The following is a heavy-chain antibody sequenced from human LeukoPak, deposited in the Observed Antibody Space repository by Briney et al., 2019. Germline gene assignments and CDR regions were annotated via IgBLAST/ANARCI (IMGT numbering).Heavy chain of an antibody. CDR1: GGSITSDNW. V-gene: IGHV4-61*01. Sequence: SGTLSLTCAVSGGSITSDNWWTWIRQPPGKGLEWIGYNYYSGSTNYNPSLKSRVTISVDTSKNQFSLKLSSVTAADAAVYYCARDMDGQAGYFDLWGRGTLVTVSS. D-gene: IGHD5-24*01. CDR2: NYYSGST. J-gene: IGHJ2*01. CDR3: ARDMDGQAGYFDL.